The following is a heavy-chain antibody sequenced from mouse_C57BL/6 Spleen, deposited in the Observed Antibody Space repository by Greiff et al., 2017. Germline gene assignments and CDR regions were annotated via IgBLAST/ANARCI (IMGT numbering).Heavy chain of an antibody. CDR2: IYPSDSET. J-gene: IGHJ4*01. D-gene: IGHD1-1*01. CDR1: GYTFTSYW. Sequence: QVQLQQPGAELVRPGSSVKLSCKASGYTFTSYWMDWVKQRPGQGLEWIGNIYPSDSETHYNQKFKDKATLTVDKSSSTAYMQLSSLTSEDSAVYYCARRNYGSYYYAMDYWGQGTSGTVSS. V-gene: IGHV1-61*01. CDR3: ARRNYGSYYYAMDY.